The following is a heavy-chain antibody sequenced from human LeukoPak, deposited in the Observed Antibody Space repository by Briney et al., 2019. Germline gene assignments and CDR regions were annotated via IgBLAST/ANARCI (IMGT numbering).Heavy chain of an antibody. CDR1: GPSLNTAGVG. D-gene: IGHD3-10*01. V-gene: IGHV2-5*02. Sequence: SGPTLLNPTHALTLTCTVFGPSLNTAGVGLGWIRQPPGKALEWLSLIYLDNDKSYNPSLKTSLTITKDTSKNQVVLTVTNMDPVGTATYYCAKAGYGSGSYLRYYYYGMDVWGQGTTVTVSS. CDR2: IYLDNDK. CDR3: AKAGYGSGSYLRYYYYGMDV. J-gene: IGHJ6*02.